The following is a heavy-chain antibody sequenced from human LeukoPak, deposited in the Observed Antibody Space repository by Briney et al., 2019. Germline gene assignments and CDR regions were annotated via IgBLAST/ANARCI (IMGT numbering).Heavy chain of an antibody. CDR3: ARGADTAMLDDYYYGMDV. J-gene: IGHJ6*02. Sequence: SVKVSFKASGGTFSSYAISWVRQAPGQGLEWMGRIIPILGIANYAQKFQGRVTITADKSTNTAYMELSSLRSEDTAVYYCARGADTAMLDDYYYGMDVWGQGTTVTVSS. CDR1: GGTFSSYA. V-gene: IGHV1-69*04. D-gene: IGHD5-18*01. CDR2: IIPILGIA.